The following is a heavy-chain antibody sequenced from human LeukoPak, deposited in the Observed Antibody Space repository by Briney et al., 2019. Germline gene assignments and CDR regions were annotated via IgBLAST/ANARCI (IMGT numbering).Heavy chain of an antibody. CDR3: ASRPRGDYSYYFDY. CDR1: GGSITSNYY. D-gene: IGHD4-17*01. J-gene: IGHJ4*02. CDR2: IYYSGST. V-gene: IGHV4-39*01. Sequence: KASETLSLTCTVSGGSITSNYYWDWIRQPPEKGLEWIGSIYYSGSTYNNPSLQSRVTISVDTSKNQFSLKLSSVTAADTAVYYCASRPRGDYSYYFDYWGQGTLVTVSS.